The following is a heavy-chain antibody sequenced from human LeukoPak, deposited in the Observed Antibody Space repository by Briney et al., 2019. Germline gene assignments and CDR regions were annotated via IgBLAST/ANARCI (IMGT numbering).Heavy chain of an antibody. CDR2: ISWNSGSI. Sequence: GRSLRLSCAASGFTFDDYAMHWVRQAPGKGLEWVSGISWNSGSIGYADSVKGRSTISRDNAKNSLYLQMNSLRAEDTALYYCAKGLFLRLGELSLYHDAFDIWGQGTMVTVSS. D-gene: IGHD3-16*02. CDR3: AKGLFLRLGELSLYHDAFDI. J-gene: IGHJ3*02. CDR1: GFTFDDYA. V-gene: IGHV3-9*01.